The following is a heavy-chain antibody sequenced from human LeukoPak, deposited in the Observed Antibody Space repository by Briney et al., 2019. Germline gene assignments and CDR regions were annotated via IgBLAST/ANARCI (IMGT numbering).Heavy chain of an antibody. D-gene: IGHD3-22*01. CDR2: ISGRGANT. CDR3: AKSGRVFDTSGYYWFPN. Sequence: SCKASGGTFSSYAMSWVRQAPGKGLEWVSSISGRGANTHYADSVKGRFTISGDYSKNTLNLQMNSLRAEDTAVYYCAKSGRVFDTSGYYWFPNWGQGILVTVSS. J-gene: IGHJ4*02. CDR1: GGTFSSYA. V-gene: IGHV3-23*01.